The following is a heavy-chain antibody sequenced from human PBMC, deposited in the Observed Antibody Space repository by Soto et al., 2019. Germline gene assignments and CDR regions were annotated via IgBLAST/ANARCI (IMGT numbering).Heavy chain of an antibody. J-gene: IGHJ5*02. CDR1: GGSFRGYY. Sequence: SQTLSLTCAFYGGSFRGYYWSWIRQPPGKGLEWIGEINHSGSTNYNPSLKSRVTISVDTSKNQFSLKLSSVTAADTAVYYCARGGSIVVVVAGANWFDPWGQGTLVTVSS. V-gene: IGHV4-34*01. CDR3: ARGGSIVVVVAGANWFDP. CDR2: INHSGST. D-gene: IGHD2-15*01.